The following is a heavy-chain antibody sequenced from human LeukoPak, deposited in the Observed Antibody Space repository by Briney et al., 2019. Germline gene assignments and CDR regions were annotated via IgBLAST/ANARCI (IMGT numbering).Heavy chain of an antibody. D-gene: IGHD5-18*01. J-gene: IGHJ4*02. V-gene: IGHV3-30*03. CDR2: ISYEGSNR. Sequence: PGESLRLSCAASGFTFSSYSMNWVRQAPGKGLEWVAVISYEGSNRYYRDSVRGRFTISRDNAKNSLYLQMNSLRAEDTAVYYCTRDRLFSEETTMINIDYWGQGTLVTVSS. CDR3: TRDRLFSEETTMINIDY. CDR1: GFTFSSYS.